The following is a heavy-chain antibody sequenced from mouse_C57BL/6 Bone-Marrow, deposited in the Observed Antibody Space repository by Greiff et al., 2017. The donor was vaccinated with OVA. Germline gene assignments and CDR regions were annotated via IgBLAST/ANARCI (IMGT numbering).Heavy chain of an antibody. CDR2: IYPGSGST. D-gene: IGHD1-1*01. CDR1: GYTFTSYW. J-gene: IGHJ2*02. CDR3: ASTLTTVDYLDY. Sequence: VQLQQPGAELVKPGASVKMSCKASGYTFTSYWITWVKQRPGQGLEWIGDIYPGSGSTNYNEKFKSKATMTVDTSSSTAYMQLSSLTSEDSAVYYCASTLTTVDYLDYWGQGTSLTVSS. V-gene: IGHV1-55*01.